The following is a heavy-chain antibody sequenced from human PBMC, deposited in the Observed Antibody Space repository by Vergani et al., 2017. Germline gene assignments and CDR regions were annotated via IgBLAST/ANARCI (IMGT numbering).Heavy chain of an antibody. D-gene: IGHD4-17*01. CDR3: ARDYYVDGYGDYGYLDY. CDR1: GFTFSSYA. V-gene: IGHV3-30*15. Sequence: QVQLVQSGGGVVQPGRSLRLSCAASGFTFSSYAMHWVRQAPGKGLEWVAVISYDGSSKYYADSVKGRFTISRDNSKNTLYLKMSSLSAEDTAVYYCARDYYVDGYGDYGYLDYWGQGTLVTVSS. J-gene: IGHJ4*02. CDR2: ISYDGSSK.